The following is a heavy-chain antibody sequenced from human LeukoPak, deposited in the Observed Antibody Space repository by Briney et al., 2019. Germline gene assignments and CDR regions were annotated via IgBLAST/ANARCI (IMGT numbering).Heavy chain of an antibody. V-gene: IGHV4-39*07. CDR1: GGSISSSSYY. Sequence: SETLSLTCTVSGGSISSSSYYWGWIRQPPGKGLEWIGSIYYSGSTYYNPSLKSRVTISVDTSKNQFSLKLSSVTAADTAVYYCARVGANGGWGQGTLVTVSS. CDR3: ARVGANGG. D-gene: IGHD1-26*01. J-gene: IGHJ4*02. CDR2: IYYSGST.